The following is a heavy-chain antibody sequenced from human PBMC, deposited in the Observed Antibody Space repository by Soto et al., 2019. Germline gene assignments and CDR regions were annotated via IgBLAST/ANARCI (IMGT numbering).Heavy chain of an antibody. J-gene: IGHJ3*02. D-gene: IGHD1-1*01. V-gene: IGHV3-30*07. Sequence: DSVKGRFTISRDNSKNTLYLQMNSLRVEDTAVYYCARSREGGWNGLDIWGRGTMVTVSS. CDR3: ARSREGGWNGLDI.